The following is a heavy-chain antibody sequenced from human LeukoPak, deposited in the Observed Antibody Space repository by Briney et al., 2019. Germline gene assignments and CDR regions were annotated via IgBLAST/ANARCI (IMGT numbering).Heavy chain of an antibody. CDR2: VYYSGST. CDR3: ARTGPRQLIDY. J-gene: IGHJ4*02. CDR1: GGSISSSSYS. V-gene: IGHV4-39*07. D-gene: IGHD6-19*01. Sequence: PSETLSLTCTVSGGSISSSSYSWGWIRQPPGKGLEWIGSVYYSGSTYYNPSLKSRVTISVDTSKNQFSLKLSSVTAADTAVYYCARTGPRQLIDYWGQGTLVTVSS.